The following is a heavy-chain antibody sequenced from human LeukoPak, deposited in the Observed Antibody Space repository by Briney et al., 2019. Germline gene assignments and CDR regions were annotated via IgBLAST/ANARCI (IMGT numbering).Heavy chain of an antibody. V-gene: IGHV1-46*01. CDR1: GYTFTSYY. D-gene: IGHD3-22*01. Sequence: ASVKVSCKASGYTFTSYYMHWVRQAPGQGLEWMGIINPSGGSTSYAQKFQGRVTMTRDTSTSTVCMELSSLRSEDTAVYYCARVRDYYDSSGYYQGGYFDYWGQGTLVTVSS. J-gene: IGHJ4*02. CDR3: ARVRDYYDSSGYYQGGYFDY. CDR2: INPSGGST.